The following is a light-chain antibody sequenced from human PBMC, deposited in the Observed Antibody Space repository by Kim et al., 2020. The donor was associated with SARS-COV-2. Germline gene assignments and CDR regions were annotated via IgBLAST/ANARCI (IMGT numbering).Light chain of an antibody. CDR1: SNDVGSYNL. CDR2: EVT. CDR3: FSYASYSTPVI. J-gene: IGLJ2*01. Sequence: SITISCTGTSNDVGSYNLVSWYQHQPAKAPQVIIYEVTKRPSGVSNRFSGSKSGNTASLTISGLQAEDEADYYCFSYASYSTPVIFGGGTKVTVL. V-gene: IGLV2-23*02.